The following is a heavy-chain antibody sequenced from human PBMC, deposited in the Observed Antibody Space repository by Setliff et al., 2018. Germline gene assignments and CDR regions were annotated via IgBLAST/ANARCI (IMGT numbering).Heavy chain of an antibody. CDR2: IHASGSP. D-gene: IGHD1-1*01. J-gene: IGHJ5*02. V-gene: IGHV4-61*02. Sequence: SETLSLTCTVSGGSITSGSFYWSWIRQPAGKKLEWIGRIHASGSPDYNPSFKSRVTISRDTPTNQFSLKVSSVTAADTAVYYCARTTGSTHNWLDPWGPGTLVTVSS. CDR1: GGSITSGSFY. CDR3: ARTTGSTHNWLDP.